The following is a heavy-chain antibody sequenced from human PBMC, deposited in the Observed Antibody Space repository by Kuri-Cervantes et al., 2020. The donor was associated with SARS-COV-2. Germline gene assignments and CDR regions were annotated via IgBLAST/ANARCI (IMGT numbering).Heavy chain of an antibody. J-gene: IGHJ6*02. D-gene: IGHD3-10*01. Sequence: ASVKVSCKASGYTFTGYYMHWVRQAPGQGLEWMGWINPNSGGTNYAQKFQGRVTMTRDTSISTVCMELSRLRSDDTAVYYCARGMVRGLIQSYYYGMDVWGQGTTVTVSS. V-gene: IGHV1-2*02. CDR1: GYTFTGYY. CDR2: INPNSGGT. CDR3: ARGMVRGLIQSYYYGMDV.